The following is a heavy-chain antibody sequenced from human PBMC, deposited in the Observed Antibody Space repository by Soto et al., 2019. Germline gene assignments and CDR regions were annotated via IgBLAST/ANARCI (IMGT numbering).Heavy chain of an antibody. CDR1: GGSISSSSYY. J-gene: IGHJ4*02. V-gene: IGHV4-39*01. CDR3: ARQRGLLWFGELLFDY. CDR2: IYYSGST. D-gene: IGHD3-10*01. Sequence: SETLSLTCTVSGGSISSSSYYWGWIRQPPGKGLEWIGSIYYSGSTYYNPSLKSRVTISVDTSKNQFSLKLSSVTAADTAVYYCARQRGLLWFGELLFDYWGQGTLVTVS.